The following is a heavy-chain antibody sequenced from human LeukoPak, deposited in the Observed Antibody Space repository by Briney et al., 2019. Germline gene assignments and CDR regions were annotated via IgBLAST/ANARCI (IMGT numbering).Heavy chain of an antibody. CDR3: ARSPGGNARTWLDY. Sequence: ASVKVSCKASGYTFTNYALHWVRQAPGQSLEWMGWTNGATGNTRFSQDFQGRLTITIDTSASTGYVELSSLRSEDTAVYYRARSPGGNARTWLDYWGRGTLVTVSS. CDR2: TNGATGNT. CDR1: GYTFTNYA. J-gene: IGHJ4*02. D-gene: IGHD4-23*01. V-gene: IGHV1-3*02.